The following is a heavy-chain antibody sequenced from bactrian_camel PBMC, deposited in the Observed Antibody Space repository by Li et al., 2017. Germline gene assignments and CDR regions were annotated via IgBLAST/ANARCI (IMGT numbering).Heavy chain of an antibody. Sequence: VQLVESGGGSVQPGGSLRLSCAASGFTFSSYDMSWVRQAPGKGLEWVSSIVSAGSTSYYADSVKGRLTASRDNAKNTVYLQMISLKPEDTAVYYCVRSTMGWAFDYWGQGTQVTVS. V-gene: IGHV3S40*01. CDR2: IVSAGSTS. J-gene: IGHJ4*01. CDR3: VRSTMGWAFDY. D-gene: IGHD5*01. CDR1: GFTFSSYD.